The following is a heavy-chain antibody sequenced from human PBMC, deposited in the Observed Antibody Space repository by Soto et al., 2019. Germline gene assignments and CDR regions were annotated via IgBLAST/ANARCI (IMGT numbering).Heavy chain of an antibody. CDR1: GFTFSSYA. CDR2: ISGSGGSK. Sequence: GGSLRLSCAASGFTFSSYAMSWVRQAPGKGLEWVSAISGSGGSKYYADSVKGRFTISRDNSKNTLYLQMNSLRAEGTAVYYCARDGGGAVVGYWGQGTLVPVSS. J-gene: IGHJ4*02. CDR3: ARDGGGAVVGY. D-gene: IGHD3-22*01. V-gene: IGHV3-23*01.